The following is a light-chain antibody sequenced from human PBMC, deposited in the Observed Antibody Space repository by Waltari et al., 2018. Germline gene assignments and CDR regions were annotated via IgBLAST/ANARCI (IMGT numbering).Light chain of an antibody. Sequence: QSALTQPASVSGSPGQSITISCSGTRSDVGAYKHVSWVKQHPGKVPRLLISDVSEPPSGVAVRFSGSKSGNAAPLTISNLQAEDEADYYCNAYTRSASFVFGGGTKLTVL. CDR3: NAYTRSASFV. V-gene: IGLV2-14*01. CDR2: DVS. CDR1: RSDVGAYKH. J-gene: IGLJ2*01.